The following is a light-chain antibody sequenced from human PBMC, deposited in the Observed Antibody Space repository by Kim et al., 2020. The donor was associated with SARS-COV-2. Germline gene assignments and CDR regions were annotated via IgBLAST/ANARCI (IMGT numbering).Light chain of an antibody. CDR3: LLSYSGARV. J-gene: IGLJ3*02. V-gene: IGLV7-46*01. CDR1: TGAVISCHY. Sequence: PGGTVTLPCGSSTGAVISCHYPYWFQQKPGPAPRTLIYDTSNKHSWTPARFSGSLLGGKAALTLSGAQPEDEAEYYCLLSYSGARVFGGGTKLTVL. CDR2: DTS.